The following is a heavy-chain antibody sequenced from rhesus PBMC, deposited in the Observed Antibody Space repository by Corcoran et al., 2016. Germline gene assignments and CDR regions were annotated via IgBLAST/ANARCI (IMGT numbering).Heavy chain of an antibody. CDR3: ARDPVYCSGIYCSNDAFDF. Sequence: QLQLQESGPGLVKPSETLSLTCAVSGGSISSNSWSWIRQPPGKGLEFIERISGSGGSTDYTPPLKSRVTISTATAKNQFSLKLSLVTAADTAVYYCARDPVYCSGIYCSNDAFDFCGQGLRVTVSS. CDR1: GGSISSNS. J-gene: IGHJ3*01. D-gene: IGHD2-27*01. V-gene: IGHV4-173*01. CDR2: ISGSGGST.